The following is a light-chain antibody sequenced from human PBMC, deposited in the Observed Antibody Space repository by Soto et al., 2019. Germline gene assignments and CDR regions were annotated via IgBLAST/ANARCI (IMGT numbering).Light chain of an antibody. J-gene: IGLJ2*01. CDR3: QSYDSSLSVV. CDR2: ANS. CDR1: RSNIGAGYD. V-gene: IGLV1-40*01. Sequence: QSVLTQPPSVSGAPGQRVTISCTGSRSNIGAGYDVHWYQQLPGTAPKVLIYANSNRPSGVPDRFSGSNSGTSASLAITGHQAEDEADYYCQSYDSSLSVVFGGGTKLTVL.